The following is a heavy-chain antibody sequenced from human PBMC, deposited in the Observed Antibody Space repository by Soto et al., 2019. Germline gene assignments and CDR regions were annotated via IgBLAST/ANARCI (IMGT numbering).Heavy chain of an antibody. CDR1: GGSISSSSYY. J-gene: IGHJ6*02. Sequence: SETLSLTCTVSGGSISSSSYYWGWIRQPPGKGLEWIGSIYYSGSTYYNPSLKSRVTISVDTSKNQFSLKLSSVTAADTAVYYCARLMADGIAVQGEGYGMDVWGQGTTVTVS. D-gene: IGHD6-19*01. CDR2: IYYSGST. V-gene: IGHV4-39*01. CDR3: ARLMADGIAVQGEGYGMDV.